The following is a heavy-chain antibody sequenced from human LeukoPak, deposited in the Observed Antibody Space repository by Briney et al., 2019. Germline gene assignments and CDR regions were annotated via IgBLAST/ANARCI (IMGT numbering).Heavy chain of an antibody. Sequence: GGSLRLSCAASVFTFSDYYMSWIRQAPGKGLEGVSYISSSGSTIYYADSVKGRLTISRDNAKNSLYLQMNSLRAEDTAVYYCARFSITGTTIAFDYWGQGTLVTVSS. CDR1: VFTFSDYY. D-gene: IGHD1-20*01. CDR2: ISSSGSTI. V-gene: IGHV3-11*01. CDR3: ARFSITGTTIAFDY. J-gene: IGHJ4*02.